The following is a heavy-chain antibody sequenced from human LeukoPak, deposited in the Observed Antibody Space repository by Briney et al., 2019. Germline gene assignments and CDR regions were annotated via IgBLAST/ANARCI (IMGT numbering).Heavy chain of an antibody. CDR1: GFTFSSYS. V-gene: IGHV3-53*01. J-gene: IGHJ4*02. CDR3: ARDVSMGY. Sequence: GGSLRLSCAASGFTFSSYSMNWVRQAPGKGLEWVSVIYSGGSTYYADSVKGRFTISRDNSKNTLYLQMNSLRAEDTAVYYCARDVSMGYWGQGTLVTVSS. D-gene: IGHD2-8*01. CDR2: IYSGGST.